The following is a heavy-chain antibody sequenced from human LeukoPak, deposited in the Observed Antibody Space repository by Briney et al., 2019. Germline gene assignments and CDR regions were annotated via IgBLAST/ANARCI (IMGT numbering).Heavy chain of an antibody. CDR3: ARAPRVTMIIVTPVAFDM. J-gene: IGHJ3*02. CDR2: MYYNGST. Sequence: SETLSLTCTVSTGSFSSGTYYWSWLRQPPGKGVEWIGYMYYNGSTNYNPSLKSRVTISVDTSKKRFSLKLSSVTAADTAMYYCARAPRVTMIIVTPVAFDMWGQGTMVTVSS. D-gene: IGHD3-22*01. CDR1: TGSFSSGTYY. V-gene: IGHV4-61*01.